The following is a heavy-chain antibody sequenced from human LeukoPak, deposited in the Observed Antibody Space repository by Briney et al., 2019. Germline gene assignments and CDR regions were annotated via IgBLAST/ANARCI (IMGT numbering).Heavy chain of an antibody. CDR2: IYAYGNT. V-gene: IGHV3-53*01. J-gene: IGHJ4*02. D-gene: IGHD2-15*01. CDR1: GFIVNTNY. Sequence: GGSLRLSCAASGFIVNTNYMTWVRQAPGRGLEWVSFIYAYGNTYYADSVKGRFTISRDISKNTLYLQMNSLRAEDTAVYYCARVTMVAAPYWGQGTLVTVSS. CDR3: ARVTMVAAPY.